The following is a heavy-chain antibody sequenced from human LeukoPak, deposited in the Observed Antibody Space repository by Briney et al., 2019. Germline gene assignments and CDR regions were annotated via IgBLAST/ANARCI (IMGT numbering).Heavy chain of an antibody. D-gene: IGHD2-8*01. J-gene: IGHJ4*02. CDR2: IYTSGST. Sequence: SETLSLTCTVSGGSISNYYWSWIRQPAGKGLEGIGRIYTSGSTNYYPSLKSRVTMSVDTSKNQFSLKLSSVTAADTAVYYCARVGCTNGVCYDFDYWGQGTLVTVSS. CDR1: GGSISNYY. V-gene: IGHV4-4*07. CDR3: ARVGCTNGVCYDFDY.